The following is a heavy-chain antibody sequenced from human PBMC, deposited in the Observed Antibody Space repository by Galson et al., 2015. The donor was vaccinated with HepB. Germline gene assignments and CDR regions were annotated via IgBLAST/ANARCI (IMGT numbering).Heavy chain of an antibody. CDR2: TYYRSKWYN. CDR1: GDSVSSNSGA. V-gene: IGHV6-1*01. CDR3: ARLDSTSGDFDY. Sequence: CAISGDSVSSNSGAWSWIRQSPSRGLEWLGRTYYRSKWYNNYAVSMKSRITINPDTSKNQFSLQWRSVTPEDTAVYYCARLDSTSGDFDYWGQGTLVTVSS. J-gene: IGHJ4*02. D-gene: IGHD3-10*01.